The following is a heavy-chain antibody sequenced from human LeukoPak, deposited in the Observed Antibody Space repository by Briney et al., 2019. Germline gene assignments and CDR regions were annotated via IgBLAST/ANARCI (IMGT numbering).Heavy chain of an antibody. V-gene: IGHV3-74*01. D-gene: IGHD3-16*02. CDR2: VNSDGSTT. CDR3: AKSPIGGVIAHFDY. Sequence: GGSLRLSCAASGFTFSSYWMHWVRQAPGKGLVWVSHVNSDGSTTNYADSVKGRFTISRDNAKNSLYLQMNSLRAEDTALYYCAKSPIGGVIAHFDYWGQGTLVTVSS. J-gene: IGHJ4*02. CDR1: GFTFSSYW.